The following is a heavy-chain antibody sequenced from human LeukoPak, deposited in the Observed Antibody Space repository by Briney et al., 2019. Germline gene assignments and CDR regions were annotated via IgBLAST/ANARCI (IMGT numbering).Heavy chain of an antibody. V-gene: IGHV4-31*03. D-gene: IGHD3-16*02. CDR3: ARVPSYYDYVWGSYRSGAFDI. CDR1: GGSISSGGYY. Sequence: SSQTLSLTCTVSGGSISSGGYYWNWIHQHPGKGLEWMGYIYYSGSTYYSPSLNSRVTISGDTSKNQFSLKLSSVTAADTAVYYCARVPSYYDYVWGSYRSGAFDIWGQGTMVTVSS. J-gene: IGHJ3*02. CDR2: IYYSGST.